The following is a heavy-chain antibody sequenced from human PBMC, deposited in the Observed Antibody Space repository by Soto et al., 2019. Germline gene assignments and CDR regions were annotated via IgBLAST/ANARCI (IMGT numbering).Heavy chain of an antibody. CDR1: GFMFSDYA. CDR2: LLRPGRST. V-gene: IGHV3-23*01. Sequence: GGSLRLSCAASGFMFSDYAMTWARQAPGKELEWASGLLRPGRSTYYADSVKGRFTISGDTSANTVYLQMDSLRAEDTAVYYCAKDAIANDGIWLMDSWGQGTVVTVSS. J-gene: IGHJ5*02. CDR3: AKDAIANDGIWLMDS. D-gene: IGHD3-16*01.